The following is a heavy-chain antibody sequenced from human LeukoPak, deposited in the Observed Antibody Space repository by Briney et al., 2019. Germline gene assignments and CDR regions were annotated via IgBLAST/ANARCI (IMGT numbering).Heavy chain of an antibody. CDR3: ARVTSRLGVCDY. J-gene: IGHJ4*02. D-gene: IGHD2-8*01. V-gene: IGHV4-38-2*02. CDR1: GYSISSGYY. Sequence: SETLSLTCTVSGYSISSGYYWGWIRQPPGKGLEWIGSIYHSGSTYYNPSLKSRVTISVDTSKNQFSLKLSSVTAADTAVYYCARVTSRLGVCDYWGQGTLVTVSS. CDR2: IYHSGST.